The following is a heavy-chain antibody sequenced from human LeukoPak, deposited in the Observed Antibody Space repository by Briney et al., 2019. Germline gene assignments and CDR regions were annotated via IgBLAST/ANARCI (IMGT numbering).Heavy chain of an antibody. D-gene: IGHD1-26*01. V-gene: IGHV3-7*01. J-gene: IGHJ3*02. Sequence: GGSVRLSCAASGFTFSSYWMSWVRQAPGKGLEWVANIKQDGSEKYYVDSVKGRFTISRDNAKNSLYLQMNSLRAEDTAVYYCARDRATSPGSAFDIWGQGTMVTVSS. CDR2: IKQDGSEK. CDR3: ARDRATSPGSAFDI. CDR1: GFTFSSYW.